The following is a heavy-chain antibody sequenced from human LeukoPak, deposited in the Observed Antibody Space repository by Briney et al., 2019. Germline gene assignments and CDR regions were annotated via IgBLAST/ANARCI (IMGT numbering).Heavy chain of an antibody. CDR2: IYYSGST. D-gene: IGHD3-22*01. V-gene: IGHV4-31*03. J-gene: IGHJ4*02. Sequence: SEALSLTCTVSGGSISSGTDYWTWIRQHPGKGLEWIGYIYYSGSTCYNPSLKSRLTISVDTSKNQFSLNLSSVTAADTAVYYCAREGYYDSSGSRKFDYWGQGTLVTVSS. CDR1: GGSISSGTDY. CDR3: AREGYYDSSGSRKFDY.